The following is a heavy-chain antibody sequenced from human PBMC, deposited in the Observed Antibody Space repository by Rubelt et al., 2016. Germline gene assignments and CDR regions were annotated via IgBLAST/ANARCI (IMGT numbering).Heavy chain of an antibody. CDR1: GFTFSNYV. D-gene: IGHD5-12*01. Sequence: EVQLVESGGGFVQPGGSLRLSCVASGFTFSNYVVNWVRQAPGKGLEWVSVIGPGGDITYYADSVKGRFTISRDNSRNTVYLQTNSLRAEDTAVYYCAKTIRGVGIMATNHDYWGQGTLVTVSS. V-gene: IGHV3-23*04. CDR2: IGPGGDIT. J-gene: IGHJ4*02. CDR3: AKTIRGVGIMATNHDY.